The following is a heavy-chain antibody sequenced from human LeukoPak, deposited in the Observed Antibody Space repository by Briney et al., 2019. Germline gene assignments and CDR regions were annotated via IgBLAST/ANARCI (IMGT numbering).Heavy chain of an antibody. D-gene: IGHD1-14*01. J-gene: IGHJ4*02. CDR3: ARHFIRPRDARIDY. Sequence: PSETLSLTCAVSGYSISSGYYWGWIRQPPEKGLEWIGSIYHSGSTYYNPSLKSRVTISVDTSKNQFSLKLSSVTAADTAVYYCARHFIRPRDARIDYWGQGTLVTVSS. V-gene: IGHV4-38-2*01. CDR2: IYHSGST. CDR1: GYSISSGYY.